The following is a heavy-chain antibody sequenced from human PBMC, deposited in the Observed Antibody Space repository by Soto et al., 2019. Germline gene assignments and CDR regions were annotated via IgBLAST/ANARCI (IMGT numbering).Heavy chain of an antibody. CDR1: GYTFTSHG. J-gene: IGHJ6*03. Sequence: QVQLVQSGPEVKKPGASVKVSCKASGYTFTSHGVSWVRQPPGQGLEWMGWISASIGDTNYAQKLQGRVTVTTDTSTSTAYMELRSLRPEDTAVYYCARMLRGSSFDFYHYIDVWGKGTTVTVSS. V-gene: IGHV1-18*01. CDR2: ISASIGDT. CDR3: ARMLRGSSFDFYHYIDV. D-gene: IGHD3-10*01.